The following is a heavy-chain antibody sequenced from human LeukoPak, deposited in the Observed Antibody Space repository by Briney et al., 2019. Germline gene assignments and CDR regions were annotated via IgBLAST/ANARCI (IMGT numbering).Heavy chain of an antibody. CDR2: INSDGSST. D-gene: IGHD5-12*01. CDR1: GFTFSSYW. V-gene: IGHV3-74*01. J-gene: IGHJ6*02. CDR3: ARDLVQYSGYQDHRYYYYGMDV. Sequence: PGGSLRLSCAASGFTFSSYWMHWVRQAPGKGLVWVSRINSDGSSTSYADSVKGRFTISRDNAKNTLYLQMNSLRAEDTAVYYCARDLVQYSGYQDHRYYYYGMDVWGQGTTVTVSS.